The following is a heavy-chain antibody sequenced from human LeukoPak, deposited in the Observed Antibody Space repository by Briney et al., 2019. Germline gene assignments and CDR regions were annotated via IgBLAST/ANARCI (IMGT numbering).Heavy chain of an antibody. V-gene: IGHV4-61*02. J-gene: IGHJ6*03. D-gene: IGHD3-16*01. CDR1: GGSISSGSYY. CDR2: IYTSGST. Sequence: SQTLSLTCTVSGGSISSGSYYWGWIRQPAGKGPEWIGRIYTSGSTNYNPSLKSRVTISVDTSKNQFSLKLSSVTAADTALYYCARGTSLYEDSYYMDVWGKGTTVTVSS. CDR3: ARGTSLYEDSYYMDV.